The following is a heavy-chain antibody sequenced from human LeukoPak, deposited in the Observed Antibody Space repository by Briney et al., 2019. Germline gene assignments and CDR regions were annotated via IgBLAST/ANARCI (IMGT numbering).Heavy chain of an antibody. V-gene: IGHV1-2*02. CDR2: INPNSGGT. Sequence: ASVKVSCKASGYTFTSYYMHWVRQAPGQGLEWMGWINPNSGGTNYAQKFQGRVTMTRDTSISTAYMELSRLRSDDTAVYYCARANMVRGVIINPPPNYFDYWGQGTLVTVSS. CDR1: GYTFTSYY. CDR3: ARANMVRGVIINPPPNYFDY. J-gene: IGHJ4*02. D-gene: IGHD3-10*01.